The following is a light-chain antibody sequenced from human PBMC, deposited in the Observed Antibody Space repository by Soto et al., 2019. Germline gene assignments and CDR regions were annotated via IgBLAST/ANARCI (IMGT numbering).Light chain of an antibody. J-gene: IGLJ3*02. CDR3: QTWSTDIRV. CDR1: SGHNSYA. CDR2: LNSDGSH. V-gene: IGLV4-69*01. Sequence: QPVLTQPPSASASLGASVKLTCTLSSGHNSYAIAWHQQQPEKGPRYLMKLNSDGSHSRGDGIPDRFSGSSSGAERYLTNSSVQCEDEADYYCQTWSTDIRVFGGGTKVTVL.